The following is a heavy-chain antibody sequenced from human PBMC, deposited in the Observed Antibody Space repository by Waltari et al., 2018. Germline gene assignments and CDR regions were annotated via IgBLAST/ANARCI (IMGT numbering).Heavy chain of an antibody. J-gene: IGHJ4*02. Sequence: VQLQESGPGLVKPSETLSLTCAVSGYALSTGSYWGWMRQPPGKGLEWIGSINHSGNTYYNPSLKSRVNISVDTSKNQFSLNLSSVTAADTAVYYCARVAGPCDYWGQGTLVTVSS. D-gene: IGHD6-19*01. V-gene: IGHV4-38-2*01. CDR2: INHSGNT. CDR1: GYALSTGSY. CDR3: ARVAGPCDY.